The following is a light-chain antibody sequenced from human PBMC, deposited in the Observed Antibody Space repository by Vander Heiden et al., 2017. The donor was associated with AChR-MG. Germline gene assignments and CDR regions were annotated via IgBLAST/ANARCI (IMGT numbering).Light chain of an antibody. J-gene: IGLJ3*02. CDR2: SNK. CDR1: SSNIGGNT. V-gene: IGLV1-44*01. Sequence: QSVLTQPPSASGTPGQRVTISCPGSSSNIGGNTVHWYQRLPGTAPKLLIYSNKQRPSGVPDRFSGSKSGTSASLAISGLQSDDEADYFCAAWDDSLNGPVFGGGTKLTVL. CDR3: AAWDDSLNGPV.